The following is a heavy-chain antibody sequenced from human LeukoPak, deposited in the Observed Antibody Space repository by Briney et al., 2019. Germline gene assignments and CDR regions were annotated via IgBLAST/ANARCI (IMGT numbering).Heavy chain of an antibody. Sequence: PGGSLRLSCAASGSTFSSYSMNWVRQAPGKGLEWVSSISSSSSYIYYADSVKGRFTISRDNAKNSLYLQMNSLRAEDTAVYYCARGGTRGYSYGSFDYWGQGTLVTVSS. CDR1: GSTFSSYS. CDR3: ARGGTRGYSYGSFDY. CDR2: ISSSSSYI. J-gene: IGHJ4*02. D-gene: IGHD5-18*01. V-gene: IGHV3-21*01.